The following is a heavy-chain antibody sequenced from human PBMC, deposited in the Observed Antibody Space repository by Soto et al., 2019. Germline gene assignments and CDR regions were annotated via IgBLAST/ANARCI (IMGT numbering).Heavy chain of an antibody. J-gene: IGHJ3*02. CDR2: IYYSGST. V-gene: IGHV4-59*01. D-gene: IGHD5-12*01. CDR3: AQGRDGYNDDAFDI. CDR1: GGSSSSYY. Sequence: PLETLSLTCTVSGGSSSSYYWSWIRQPPGKGLEWIGYIYYSGSTNYNPSLKSRVTISVDTSKNQFSLKLSSVTAADTAVYYCAQGRDGYNDDAFDIWGQGTMVTVSS.